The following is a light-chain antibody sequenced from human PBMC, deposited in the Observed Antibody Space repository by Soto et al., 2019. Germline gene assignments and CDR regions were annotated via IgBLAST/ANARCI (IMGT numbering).Light chain of an antibody. V-gene: IGKV3-15*01. Sequence: EIVMTQSPATLSVSPGERATLSCRASQSVYSNLAWYQQKPGQAPRLLIYAASTRATGIPARFSGSGSGTEFTLTISSLQSEDFAVYYCKQYNKWPLTFGGGTKVEIK. CDR3: KQYNKWPLT. CDR1: QSVYSN. J-gene: IGKJ4*01. CDR2: AAS.